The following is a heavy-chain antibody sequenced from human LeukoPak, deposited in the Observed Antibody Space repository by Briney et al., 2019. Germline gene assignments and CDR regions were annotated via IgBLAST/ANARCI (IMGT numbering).Heavy chain of an antibody. D-gene: IGHD1-26*01. J-gene: IGHJ6*02. V-gene: IGHV3-23*01. CDR1: GLTFSSYA. CDR3: VKDRGGSPFYGMDV. Sequence: PGGSLRLSCAGSGLTFSSYAMSWVRQAPGKGLEWVSTISGSGGAGTYYADSVKGRFTVSRDNSRNTLYLPMNGLRAEDTAVYYCVKDRGGSPFYGMDVRGQGTTVTVSS. CDR2: ISGSGGAGT.